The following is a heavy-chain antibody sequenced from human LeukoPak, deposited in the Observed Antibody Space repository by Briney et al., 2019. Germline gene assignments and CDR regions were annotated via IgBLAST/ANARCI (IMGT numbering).Heavy chain of an antibody. CDR2: IKSNTAGGTT. CDR3: TTDLMDV. J-gene: IGHJ6*02. V-gene: IGHV3-15*01. Sequence: PGGSLRLSCAASDFTFDSAWMSWVRQAPGKGLEWVGRIKSNTAGGTTEYAAPVKARFTISRDDSKNTLYLQMNSLKPEATAVYYCTTDLMDVWGQGTTVTVSS. CDR1: DFTFDSAW.